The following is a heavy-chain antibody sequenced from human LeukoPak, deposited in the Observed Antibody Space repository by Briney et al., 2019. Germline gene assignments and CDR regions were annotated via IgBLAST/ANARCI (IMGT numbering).Heavy chain of an antibody. CDR3: ARDGRTWANGSY. D-gene: IGHD4/OR15-4a*01. Sequence: GGSLRLSCAASGFTFSGFWMSWVRQAPGKGLEWVANINQDGSGKYYVDSVKGRFTISRDNAKNSLYLQMNSLGAEDTAMYYCARDGRTWANGSYWGQGTLVTVSS. V-gene: IGHV3-7*01. J-gene: IGHJ4*02. CDR1: GFTFSGFW. CDR2: INQDGSGK.